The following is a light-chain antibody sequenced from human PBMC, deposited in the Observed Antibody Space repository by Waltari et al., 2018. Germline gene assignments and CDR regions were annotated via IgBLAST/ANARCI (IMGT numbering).Light chain of an antibody. V-gene: IGKV3-15*01. J-gene: IGKJ4*01. CDR1: QNIHDN. CDR2: GAS. CDR3: QQYNKWPPLT. Sequence: EVLMTQSPATLSVSPGERVTLSCRASQNIHDNLAWYQQKPGQAPRLLIYGASTRATATPARFRGSGSGTEFTLTISSLQSEDFAIYYCQQYNKWPPLTFGGGTEVEIK.